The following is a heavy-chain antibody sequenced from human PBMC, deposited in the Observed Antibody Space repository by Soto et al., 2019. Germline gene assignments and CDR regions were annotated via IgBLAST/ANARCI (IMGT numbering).Heavy chain of an antibody. Sequence: GGSLRLSCASSGFTFSSYWMHLVRQAPGKGLVWVSRINSDGSSTSYADSVKGRFTISRDNAKNTLYLQMNSLRAEDTAVYYCARVGPNYYYYMDVWGKGTTVTSP. CDR1: GFTFSSYW. J-gene: IGHJ6*03. CDR3: ARVGPNYYYYMDV. V-gene: IGHV3-74*01. CDR2: INSDGSST.